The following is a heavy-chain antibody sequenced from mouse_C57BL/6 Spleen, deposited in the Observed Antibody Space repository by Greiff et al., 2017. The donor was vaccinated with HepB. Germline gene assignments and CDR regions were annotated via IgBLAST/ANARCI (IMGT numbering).Heavy chain of an antibody. CDR1: GYTFTDYN. Sequence: EVQLQESGPELVKPGASVKIPCKASGYTFTDYNMDWVKQSHGKSLEWIGDINPNNGGTIYNQKFKGKATLTVDKSSSTAYMELRSLTSEDTAVYYCARIYYDYDAAYYAMDYWGQGTSVTVSS. D-gene: IGHD2-4*01. CDR3: ARIYYDYDAAYYAMDY. V-gene: IGHV1-18*01. CDR2: INPNNGGT. J-gene: IGHJ4*01.